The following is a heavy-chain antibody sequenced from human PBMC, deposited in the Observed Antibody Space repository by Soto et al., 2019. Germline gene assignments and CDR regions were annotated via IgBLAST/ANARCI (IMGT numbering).Heavy chain of an antibody. Sequence: PGESLKIYCKGSGYSFTSYWIGWVRQMPGKGLEWMGIIYPGDSDTRYSPSFQGQVTISADKSISTAYLQWSSLKASDTAMYYCARSIAVAVTPFDYWGQGTLVTVS. CDR2: IYPGDSDT. D-gene: IGHD6-19*01. CDR1: GYSFTSYW. J-gene: IGHJ4*02. V-gene: IGHV5-51*01. CDR3: ARSIAVAVTPFDY.